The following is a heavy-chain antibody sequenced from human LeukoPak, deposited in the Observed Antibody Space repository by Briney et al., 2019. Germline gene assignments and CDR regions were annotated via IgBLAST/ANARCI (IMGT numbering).Heavy chain of an antibody. Sequence: ASVKVSCKASGYTFTSYDINWVRQATGQGPEWMGWMNPNSSNTGYAQKFQGRVTMTRNTSISTAYMELSSLRSEDTAVYYCARGRGAYCGGDCSYFDYWGQGTLVTVSS. CDR3: ARGRGAYCGGDCSYFDY. CDR1: GYTFTSYD. J-gene: IGHJ4*02. V-gene: IGHV1-8*01. D-gene: IGHD2-21*02. CDR2: MNPNSSNT.